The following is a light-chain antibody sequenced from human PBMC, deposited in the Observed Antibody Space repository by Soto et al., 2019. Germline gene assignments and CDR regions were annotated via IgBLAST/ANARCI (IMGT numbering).Light chain of an antibody. J-gene: IGLJ2*01. CDR3: SSFTSRTTVL. CDR1: SNDVGGYNY. Sequence: QSVLTQPASVSGSPGQSITISCTGTSNDVGGYNYVSWYQQHPGKAPKLMMYEVSNRPSGVSDRFSGSKSCNTHYLLISGLLAEDEAAYYCSSFTSRTTVLFGGGTKLTVL. CDR2: EVS. V-gene: IGLV2-14*01.